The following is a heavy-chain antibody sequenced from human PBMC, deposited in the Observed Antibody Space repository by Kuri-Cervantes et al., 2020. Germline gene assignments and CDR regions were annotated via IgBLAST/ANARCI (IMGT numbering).Heavy chain of an antibody. D-gene: IGHD2-15*01. CDR2: IIPIFGTA. CDR3: ARGHCSGGSCYRFDY. Sequence: SVKVSCKASGGTFSSYAISWVRQAPGQGLEWMGGIIPIFGTANYAQKFQGRVTITADKSTSTAYMELSSPRSEDTAVYYCARGHCSGGSCYRFDYWGQGTLVTVSS. J-gene: IGHJ4*02. V-gene: IGHV1-69*06. CDR1: GGTFSSYA.